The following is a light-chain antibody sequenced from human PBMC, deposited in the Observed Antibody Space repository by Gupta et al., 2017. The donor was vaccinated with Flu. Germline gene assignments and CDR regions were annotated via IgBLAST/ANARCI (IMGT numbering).Light chain of an antibody. CDR2: GAS. CDR3: QQYGSSPT. V-gene: IGKV3-20*01. J-gene: IGKJ1*01. Sequence: EIVLTQSPGTLSLSPGERTTLSCRTSQSITDEYLAWYQQKPGQAPRLLIYGASRRATDIPDRFRGSGAGTDVTRTINRLELEDFAVYYCQQYGSSPTFGQGTKVEIK. CDR1: QSITDEY.